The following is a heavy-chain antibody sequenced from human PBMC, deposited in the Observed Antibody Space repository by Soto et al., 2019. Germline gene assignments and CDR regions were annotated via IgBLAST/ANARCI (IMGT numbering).Heavy chain of an antibody. Sequence: GGSLRLSCAASGFTFSSYGMHWVRQAPGKGLEWVAVIWYDGSNKYYADSVKGRFSISRDTSTSTAYMELRSLRSDDTAVYYCARAPGQIFGVVIAYYFDYWGQGTLVTVSS. J-gene: IGHJ4*02. CDR1: GFTFSSYG. CDR2: IWYDGSNK. D-gene: IGHD3-3*01. CDR3: ARAPGQIFGVVIAYYFDY. V-gene: IGHV3-33*01.